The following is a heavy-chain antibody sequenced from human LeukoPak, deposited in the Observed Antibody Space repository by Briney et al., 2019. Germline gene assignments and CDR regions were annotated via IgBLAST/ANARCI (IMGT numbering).Heavy chain of an antibody. J-gene: IGHJ4*02. V-gene: IGHV3-30*02. CDR1: GFTFSSYG. D-gene: IGHD1-26*01. CDR3: AKHPVGATTSFDY. CDR2: IRYDGSNK. Sequence: PGGSLRLSCAASGFTFSSYGMHWVRQAPGKGLEWVAFIRYDGSNKYYAGSVKGRFTISRDNSKNTLYLQMNSLRAEDTAVYYCAKHPVGATTSFDYWGQGTLVTVSS.